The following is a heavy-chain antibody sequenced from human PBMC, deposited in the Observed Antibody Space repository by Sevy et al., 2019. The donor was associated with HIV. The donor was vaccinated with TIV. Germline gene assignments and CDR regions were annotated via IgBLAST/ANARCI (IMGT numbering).Heavy chain of an antibody. Sequence: GGSLRLSCAASGFTFSNAWMSWVRQAPGKGLEWVGRIKSKTDGGTTDYAAPVKGRFTISRDDSKNTLYLQMNSLKTEDTALYYCTTDAKYDFWSGYYLFDYWGQGTLVTVSS. D-gene: IGHD3-3*01. CDR2: IKSKTDGGTT. CDR3: TTDAKYDFWSGYYLFDY. CDR1: GFTFSNAW. V-gene: IGHV3-15*01. J-gene: IGHJ4*02.